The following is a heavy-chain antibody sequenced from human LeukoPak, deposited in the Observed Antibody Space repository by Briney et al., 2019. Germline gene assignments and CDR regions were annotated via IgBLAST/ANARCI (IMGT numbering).Heavy chain of an antibody. CDR3: ARHALVITTYYFDY. CDR1: GDSISSNSYY. J-gene: IGHJ4*02. D-gene: IGHD3-22*01. CDR2: IYYSGST. Sequence: TLSLTCTVSGDSISSNSYYWGWIRQPPGKGLEWIGSIYYSGSTYYNPSLKSRVTISVDTSKNQFSLKLSSVTAADTAVYYCARHALVITTYYFDYWGQGTLVTVSS. V-gene: IGHV4-39*01.